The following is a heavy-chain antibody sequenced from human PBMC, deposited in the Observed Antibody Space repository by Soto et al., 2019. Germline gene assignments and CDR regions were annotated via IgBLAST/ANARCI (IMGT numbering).Heavy chain of an antibody. Sequence: ASVKVSCKASGYTFTSYAMHWVRQAPGQRLEWMGWINAGNGNTKYSQKLQGRVTITRDTSANTAYMELSSLRSEDTAVYYCARDLGYALPDYWGQGTLVTVSS. V-gene: IGHV1-3*01. CDR1: GYTFTSYA. J-gene: IGHJ4*02. D-gene: IGHD2-15*01. CDR2: INAGNGNT. CDR3: ARDLGYALPDY.